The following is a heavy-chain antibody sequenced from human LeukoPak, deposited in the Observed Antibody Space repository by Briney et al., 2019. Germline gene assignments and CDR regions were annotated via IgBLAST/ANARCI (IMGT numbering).Heavy chain of an antibody. J-gene: IGHJ4*02. D-gene: IGHD5-12*01. CDR2: ISGSGGST. V-gene: IGHV3-23*01. Sequence: GGSLRLSCAASGFTFSSYAMSWVRQAPGKGLEWVSAISGSGGSTYYADSVKGRFTISRDNAKNSLYLQMNSLRAEDTAVYYCAREYFGYEIDYWGQGTLVTVSS. CDR1: GFTFSSYA. CDR3: AREYFGYEIDY.